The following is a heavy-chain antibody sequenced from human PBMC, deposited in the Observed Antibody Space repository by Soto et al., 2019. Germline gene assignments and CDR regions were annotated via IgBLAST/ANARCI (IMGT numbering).Heavy chain of an antibody. Sequence: GGSLRLSCAASGFTFSGSAMHWVRQASGKGLEWVGRIRSKANSYATAYAASVKGRFTISRDASKNTAYLQMNSMKTEDTAVYYCTTDSTMVRGVSISLWGQGTLVTVSS. CDR3: TTDSTMVRGVSISL. J-gene: IGHJ4*02. CDR1: GFTFSGSA. D-gene: IGHD3-10*01. CDR2: IRSKANSYAT. V-gene: IGHV3-73*01.